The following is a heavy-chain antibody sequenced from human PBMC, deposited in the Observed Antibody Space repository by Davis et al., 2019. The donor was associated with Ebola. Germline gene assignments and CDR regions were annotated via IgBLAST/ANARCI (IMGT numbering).Heavy chain of an antibody. J-gene: IGHJ6*02. CDR1: GFAVSTNH. Sequence: PGGSLRLSCAASGFAVSTNHMSWVRQAPGEGLEWVSVLDSGATTNYAASVKGRFTISRDNSKNTLYLQMNSLRADDTAVFYCARDRAYGYFILDVWGQGTTVIVSS. CDR3: ARDRAYGYFILDV. V-gene: IGHV3-53*05. D-gene: IGHD4-17*01. CDR2: LDSGATT.